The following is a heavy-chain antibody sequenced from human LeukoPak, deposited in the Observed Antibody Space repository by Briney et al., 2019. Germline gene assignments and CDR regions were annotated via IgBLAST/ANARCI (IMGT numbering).Heavy chain of an antibody. Sequence: SETLSLTCTVSGGSISSYYWSWIRQPPGKGLEWIGYIYYSGSTNYNPSLKSRVTISVDTSKNQFSLKLSSVTAADTAVYYCARDGSAGYYDSRDDAFDIWGQGTMVTVSS. J-gene: IGHJ3*02. D-gene: IGHD3-22*01. V-gene: IGHV4-59*01. CDR3: ARDGSAGYYDSRDDAFDI. CDR2: IYYSGST. CDR1: GGSISSYY.